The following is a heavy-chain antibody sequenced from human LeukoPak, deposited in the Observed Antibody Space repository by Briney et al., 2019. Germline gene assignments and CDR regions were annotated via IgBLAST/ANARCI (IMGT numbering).Heavy chain of an antibody. Sequence: GGSLRLSCAASGFTFSSYGMHWVRQAPGKGLEWVAVIWYDGSNKYYADSMKGRFTISRDNSKNTLYLQMNSLRAEDTAVYYCARDKSKAMVIDYWGQGTLVTVSS. CDR2: IWYDGSNK. J-gene: IGHJ4*02. D-gene: IGHD5-18*01. V-gene: IGHV3-33*01. CDR3: ARDKSKAMVIDY. CDR1: GFTFSSYG.